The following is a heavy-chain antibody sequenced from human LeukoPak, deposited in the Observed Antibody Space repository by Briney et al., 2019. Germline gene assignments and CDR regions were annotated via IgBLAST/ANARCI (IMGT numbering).Heavy chain of an antibody. CDR3: ARGPLYCSGGSCRKLEYFQH. J-gene: IGHJ1*01. V-gene: IGHV1-2*02. D-gene: IGHD2-15*01. Sequence: ASVNVSCKASGYTFTGYYMHWVRQAPGQGLEWMGWINPNSGGTNYAQKFQGRVTMTRDTSISTAYMELSRLRSDDTAVYYCARGPLYCSGGSCRKLEYFQHWGQGTLVTVSS. CDR2: INPNSGGT. CDR1: GYTFTGYY.